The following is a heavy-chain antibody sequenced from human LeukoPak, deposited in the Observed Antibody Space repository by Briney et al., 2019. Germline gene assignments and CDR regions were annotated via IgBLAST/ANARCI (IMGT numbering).Heavy chain of an antibody. CDR2: ISGSGGST. CDR1: GFTFSSYG. J-gene: IGHJ6*03. V-gene: IGHV3-23*01. CDR3: AKGDTTEWYYYMDV. Sequence: GGSLRLSCAASGFTFSSYGMSWVRQAPGKGLEWVSTISGSGGSTYYADSVKGRFTISRDNSKNTLYLQMNSLRAEDTAVYHCAKGDTTEWYYYMDVWGKGTTVTVSS. D-gene: IGHD1-26*01.